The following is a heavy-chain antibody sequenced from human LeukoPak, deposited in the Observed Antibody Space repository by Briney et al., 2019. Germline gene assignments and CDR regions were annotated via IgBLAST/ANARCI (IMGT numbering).Heavy chain of an antibody. CDR3: AKDTTHNPHAFDI. D-gene: IGHD1-14*01. V-gene: IGHV3-9*01. CDR2: ISWNSGSI. Sequence: GGSLRLSCAASGFTFDDYAMRWVRQAPGKGLEWVSGISWNSGSIGYADSVKGRFTISRDNAKNSLYLQMNSLRAEDTALYYCAKDTTHNPHAFDIWGQGTMVTVSS. CDR1: GFTFDDYA. J-gene: IGHJ3*02.